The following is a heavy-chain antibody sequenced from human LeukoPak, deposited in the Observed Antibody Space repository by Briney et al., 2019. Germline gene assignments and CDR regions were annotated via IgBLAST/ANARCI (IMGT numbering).Heavy chain of an antibody. D-gene: IGHD6-13*01. CDR3: AKDIGSSWSPFDY. CDR1: GFSFDDYA. Sequence: GGSPRLSCAASGFSFDDYAMHWVRQAPGKGLEWVSGIDWNSGSIGYADSVKGRFTISRDNAKNSLYLQMNSLRAEDTALYYCAKDIGSSWSPFDYWGQGTLVTVSS. J-gene: IGHJ4*02. CDR2: IDWNSGSI. V-gene: IGHV3-9*01.